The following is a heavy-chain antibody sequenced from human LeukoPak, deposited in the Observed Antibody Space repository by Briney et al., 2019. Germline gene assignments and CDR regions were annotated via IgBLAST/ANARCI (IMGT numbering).Heavy chain of an antibody. Sequence: SETLSLTCTVSGGSISSYYWSWIRQPPGKGLEWIGYIYYSGSTNYKPSLKSRVTISVDTSKNQFSLKLSSVTAADTAVYFCARAVNGLTRVRGVRDYYYYMDVWGKGTTVTVSS. CDR1: GGSISSYY. V-gene: IGHV4-59*01. CDR2: IYYSGST. CDR3: ARAVNGLTRVRGVRDYYYYMDV. D-gene: IGHD3-10*01. J-gene: IGHJ6*03.